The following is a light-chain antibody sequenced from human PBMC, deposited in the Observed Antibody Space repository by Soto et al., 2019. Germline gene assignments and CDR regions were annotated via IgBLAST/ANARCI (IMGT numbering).Light chain of an antibody. Sequence: QSVLTQPASVSGSPGQSITISCSGTSSDVGAYNYVSWYQQHPGKAPKLMIFDVSNRPSGVSNRFSGSKSGSTASLTISGLQAEDEADYYCSSCTSSSTLVFGGGTQLTVL. CDR2: DVS. CDR1: SSDVGAYNY. J-gene: IGLJ2*01. CDR3: SSCTSSSTLV. V-gene: IGLV2-14*01.